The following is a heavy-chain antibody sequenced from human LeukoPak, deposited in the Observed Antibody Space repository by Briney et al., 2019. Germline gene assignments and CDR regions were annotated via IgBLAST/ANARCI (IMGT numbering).Heavy chain of an antibody. D-gene: IGHD3-9*01. CDR2: ICGSAANP. CDR1: GFTFSGYA. CDR3: AKDTAILTGYYSFDY. V-gene: IGHV3-23*01. Sequence: GGSLRLSCAASGFTFSGYAMSWVRPAPGKGLEWVSAICGSAANPPYAESVKGRFTISRDNSKSTLYLQMNSLRAEDTAVYYCAKDTAILTGYYSFDYWGQGILVTVSS. J-gene: IGHJ4*02.